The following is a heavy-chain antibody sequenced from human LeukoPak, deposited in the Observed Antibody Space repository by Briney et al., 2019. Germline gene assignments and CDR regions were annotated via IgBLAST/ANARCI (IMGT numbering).Heavy chain of an antibody. CDR2: ISSSSSYI. CDR3: ARSGATYFDY. Sequence: GGSLRLSCAASGFTFSSYSMNWVRQAPGKGLEWVSSISSSSSYIYYADSVKGRFTISRDNAKSSLYLQMNSLRAEDTAVYYCARSGATYFDYWGQGTLVTVSS. J-gene: IGHJ4*02. V-gene: IGHV3-21*01. D-gene: IGHD1-26*01. CDR1: GFTFSSYS.